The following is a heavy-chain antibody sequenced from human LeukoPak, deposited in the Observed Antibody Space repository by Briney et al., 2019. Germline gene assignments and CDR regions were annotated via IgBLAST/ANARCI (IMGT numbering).Heavy chain of an antibody. J-gene: IGHJ3*02. V-gene: IGHV1-69*13. D-gene: IGHD1-7*01. CDR2: IIPIFGTA. CDR3: ASRRNSRGTNPDAFDI. Sequence: SAKVSCKASGGTSSSYAISWVRQAPGQGLEWMGGIIPIFGTANYAQKFQGRVTITADESTSTAYMELSSLRSEDTAVYYCASRRNSRGTNPDAFDIWGQGTMVTVSS. CDR1: GGTSSSYA.